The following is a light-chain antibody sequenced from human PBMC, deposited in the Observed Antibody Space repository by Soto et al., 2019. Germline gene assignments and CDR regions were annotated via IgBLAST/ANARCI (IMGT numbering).Light chain of an antibody. CDR3: QQYDNWPPIT. Sequence: ERLMAASPSTLSVSPVEMATPSRMPSQSISSNLAWFQQKPGQAPRLLIYDASTMATGFPARFSGSGSGTEFTLTISSLQSEDFAVYYCQQYDNWPPITFGQGTRLEIK. J-gene: IGKJ5*01. V-gene: IGKV3-15*01. CDR1: QSISSN. CDR2: DAS.